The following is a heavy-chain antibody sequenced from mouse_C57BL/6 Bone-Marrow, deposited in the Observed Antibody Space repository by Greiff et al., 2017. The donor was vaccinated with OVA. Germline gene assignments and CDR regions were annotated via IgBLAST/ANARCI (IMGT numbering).Heavy chain of an antibody. CDR1: GYTFTSYW. CDR3: ARRGYGYAMDY. J-gene: IGHJ4*01. V-gene: IGHV1-52*01. CDR2: IDPSDSET. D-gene: IGHD1-1*01. Sequence: QDQLQQPGAELVRPGSSVKLSCKASGYTFTSYWMHWVKQRPIQGLEWIGNIDPSDSETHYNQKFKDKATLTVDKSSSTAYMQLSSLTSEDSAVYYCARRGYGYAMDYWGQGTSVTVSS.